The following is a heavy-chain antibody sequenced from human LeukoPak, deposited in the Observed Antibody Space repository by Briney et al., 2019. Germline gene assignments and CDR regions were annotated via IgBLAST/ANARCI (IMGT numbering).Heavy chain of an antibody. J-gene: IGHJ6*04. CDR3: AELGITMIGGV. CDR2: ISGSGGST. CDR1: GFTFSNDG. D-gene: IGHD3-10*02. Sequence: GGSLRLSCAASGFTFSNDGMSWVRQAPGKGLEWVSGISGSGGSTYYADSVKGRFTISRDNAKNSLYLQMNSLGAEDTAVYYCAELGITMIGGVWGKGTTVTISS. V-gene: IGHV3-23*01.